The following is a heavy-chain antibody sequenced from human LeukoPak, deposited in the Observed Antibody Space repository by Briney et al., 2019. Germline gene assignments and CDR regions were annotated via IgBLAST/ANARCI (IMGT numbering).Heavy chain of an antibody. Sequence: SEALSLTCAVYGGSYSGYYWSWIRQPPGKGLEWIGEINHSGSTNHNPSLKSRVTISVDPSKNQFSLKLSSVTAADTAVYYCARGPSLSIAAAGTLFGFDPWGQGTLVTVSS. J-gene: IGHJ5*02. V-gene: IGHV4-34*01. D-gene: IGHD6-13*01. CDR2: INHSGST. CDR1: GGSYSGYY. CDR3: ARGPSLSIAAAGTLFGFDP.